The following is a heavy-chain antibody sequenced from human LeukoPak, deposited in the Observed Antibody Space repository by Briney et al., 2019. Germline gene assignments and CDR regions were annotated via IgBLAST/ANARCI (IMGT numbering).Heavy chain of an antibody. V-gene: IGHV3-23*01. Sequence: AGGPLRLSCAASGFTFSSYAMSWARQAPGKGLEWVSAISGSGGSTYYADSVKGRFTISSDNSKNTLYLQMNSLRAEDTAVYYCATFHCSTTSIHCGYWGQGALVTVSS. CDR1: GFTFSSYA. CDR2: ISGSGGST. J-gene: IGHJ4*02. CDR3: ATFHCSTTSIHCGY. D-gene: IGHD2-2*01.